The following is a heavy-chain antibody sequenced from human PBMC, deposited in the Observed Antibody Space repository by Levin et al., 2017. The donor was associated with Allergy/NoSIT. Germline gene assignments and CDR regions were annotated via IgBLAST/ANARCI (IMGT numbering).Heavy chain of an antibody. D-gene: IGHD3-10*01. Sequence: SETLSLTCTVSGGSISSSSYYWGWIRQPPGKGLEWIGSIYYSGSTYYNPSLKSRVTISVDTSKNQFSLKLSSVTAADTAVYYCARHHATMVRGVIIPHFDYWGQGTLVTVSS. CDR1: GGSISSSSYY. CDR3: ARHHATMVRGVIIPHFDY. V-gene: IGHV4-39*01. J-gene: IGHJ4*02. CDR2: IYYSGST.